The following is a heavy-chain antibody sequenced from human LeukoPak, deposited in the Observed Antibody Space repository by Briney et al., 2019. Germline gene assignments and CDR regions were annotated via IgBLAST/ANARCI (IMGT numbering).Heavy chain of an antibody. J-gene: IGHJ4*02. Sequence: GESLKISCKGSGYSFTSYWIGWVRQMPGKGLEWMGWISAYNGNTNYAQKLRGRVTMTTDTSTSTAYMELRSLRSDDTAVYYCASARHSGSYFRFDYWGQGTLVTVSS. CDR2: ISAYNGNT. CDR3: ASARHSGSYFRFDY. V-gene: IGHV1-18*04. D-gene: IGHD1-26*01. CDR1: GYSFTSYW.